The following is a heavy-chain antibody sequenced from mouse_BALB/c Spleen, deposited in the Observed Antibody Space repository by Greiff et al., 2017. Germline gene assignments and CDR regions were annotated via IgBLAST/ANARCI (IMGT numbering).Heavy chain of an antibody. CDR2: ISSGGSYT. CDR1: GFTFSSYA. D-gene: IGHD2-4*01. J-gene: IGHJ4*01. Sequence: EVMLVESGGGLVKPGGSLKLSCAASGFTFSSYAMSWVRQSPEKRLEWVAEISSGGSYTYYPDTVTGRFTISRDNAKNTLYLEMSSLRSEDTAMYYCARVYYDYDEGYVDYWGQGTSVTVSS. V-gene: IGHV5-9-4*01. CDR3: ARVYYDYDEGYVDY.